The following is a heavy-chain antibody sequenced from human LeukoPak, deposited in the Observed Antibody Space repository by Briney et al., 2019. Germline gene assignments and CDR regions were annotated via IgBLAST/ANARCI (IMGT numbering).Heavy chain of an antibody. J-gene: IGHJ3*02. CDR2: IYSGGST. CDR3: ARSSDYEAFDI. Sequence: PGGSLRLSCAASGFTDSSNYMSWVRQAPGKGLEWVSVIYSGGSTYYADSVKGRFTISRDNSKNTLYLQMNSLRAEDTAVYYCARSSDYEAFDIWGQGTMVTVPS. D-gene: IGHD4-11*01. V-gene: IGHV3-53*01. CDR1: GFTDSSNY.